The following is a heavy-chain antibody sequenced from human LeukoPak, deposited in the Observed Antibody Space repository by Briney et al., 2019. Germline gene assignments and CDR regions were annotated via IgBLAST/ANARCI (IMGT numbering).Heavy chain of an antibody. CDR1: GYTFTSYA. CDR2: ISAYNGNT. CDR3: ARDPGVGYGSGTWILGWYYYYMDV. V-gene: IGHV1-18*01. Sequence: GASVKVSCKASGYTFTSYAMNWVRQAPGQGLEWMGWISAYNGNTNYAQKLQGRVTMTTDTSTSTAYMELRSLRSDDTAVYYCARDPGVGYGSGTWILGWYYYYMDVWGKGTTVTISS. J-gene: IGHJ6*03. D-gene: IGHD3-10*01.